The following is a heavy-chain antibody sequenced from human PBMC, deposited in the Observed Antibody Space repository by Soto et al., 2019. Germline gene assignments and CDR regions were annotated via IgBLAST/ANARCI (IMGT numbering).Heavy chain of an antibody. CDR2: ISYDGSTK. V-gene: IGHV3-30*04. Sequence: QVQLVESGGGVVQPGRSLGLSCAASGFTFSSYAMHWVRQAPGKGLEWVGVISYDGSTKYYADSVKGRFTISRDNSRNTLYLQMNSLRTEDTGLYSCGRDLNSGYFRDAFDIWGQGTMVTVSS. D-gene: IGHD3-22*01. CDR3: GRDLNSGYFRDAFDI. J-gene: IGHJ3*02. CDR1: GFTFSSYA.